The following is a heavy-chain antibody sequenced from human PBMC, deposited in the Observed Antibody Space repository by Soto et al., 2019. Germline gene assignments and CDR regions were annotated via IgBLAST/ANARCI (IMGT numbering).Heavy chain of an antibody. V-gene: IGHV1-69*13. Sequence: SVKVSCKASGGTFSSYAISWVRQAPGQGLEWMGGIIPIFGTANYAQKFQGRVTITADESNSIAYLQMNSLKTEDTAVYYCQYQLLTYYYGMDVWGQGTTVTVSS. D-gene: IGHD2-2*01. CDR3: QYQLLTYYYGMDV. CDR1: GGTFSSYA. J-gene: IGHJ6*02. CDR2: IIPIFGTA.